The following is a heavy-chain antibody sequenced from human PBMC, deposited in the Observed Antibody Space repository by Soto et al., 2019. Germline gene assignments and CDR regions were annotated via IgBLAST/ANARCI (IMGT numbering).Heavy chain of an antibody. CDR3: ARKFSSFDP. CDR2: VYYSGTT. Sequence: PSETVSLTCTVSGDSISSYYWSWIRQPPGRGLEWIGYVYYSGTTNYNPSLKGRITMSADTSKNQFSLRLSSVTAADTAVYYCARKFSSFDPWGQGTLVTVSS. V-gene: IGHV4-59*12. CDR1: GDSISSYY. J-gene: IGHJ5*02.